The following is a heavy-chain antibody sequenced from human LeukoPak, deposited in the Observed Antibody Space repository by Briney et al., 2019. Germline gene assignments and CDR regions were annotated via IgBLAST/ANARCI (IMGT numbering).Heavy chain of an antibody. CDR1: GFTFSDHY. CDR3: AKVGGYSYGSNAFHM. Sequence: GGSLRLSCAASGFTFSDHYMDWVRQAPGKGLEWVGRIRTKPNSYTAEYAASVKGRFTISRDDSKNSLYLQMNSLKTEDTAIYYCAKVGGYSYGSNAFHMWGQGTMVTVSS. CDR2: IRTKPNSYTA. D-gene: IGHD5-18*01. J-gene: IGHJ3*02. V-gene: IGHV3-72*01.